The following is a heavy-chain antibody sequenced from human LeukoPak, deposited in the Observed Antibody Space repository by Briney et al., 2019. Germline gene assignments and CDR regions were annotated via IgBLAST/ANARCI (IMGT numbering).Heavy chain of an antibody. CDR2: ISSSSSYI. CDR1: GFTFSSYS. J-gene: IGHJ4*02. Sequence: GGSLRLSCAASGFTFSSYSMNWVRQAPGKGLEWVSSISSSSSYIYYADSVKGRFTISRDNAKNSLYLQMNSLRAEDTAVYYCARVVTSPPLFVIDYLGPGNPGHRLL. D-gene: IGHD2-2*01. CDR3: ARVVTSPPLFVIDY. V-gene: IGHV3-21*01.